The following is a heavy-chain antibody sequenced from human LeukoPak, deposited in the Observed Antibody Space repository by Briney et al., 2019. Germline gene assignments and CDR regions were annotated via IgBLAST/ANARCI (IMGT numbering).Heavy chain of an antibody. D-gene: IGHD3-22*01. CDR3: ARGPTMIVVVFDY. V-gene: IGHV4-34*01. CDR1: GGSFSGYY. Sequence: SETLSLTCAVYGGSFSGYYWSWIRQPPGKGLEWIGEINHSGSTNYNPSLKSRVTISVDTSKNRFSLKLSSVTAADTAVYYCARGPTMIVVVFDYWGQGTLVTVSS. J-gene: IGHJ4*02. CDR2: INHSGST.